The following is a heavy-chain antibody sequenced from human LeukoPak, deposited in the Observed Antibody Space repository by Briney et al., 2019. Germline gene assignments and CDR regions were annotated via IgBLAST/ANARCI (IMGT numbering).Heavy chain of an antibody. V-gene: IGHV1-18*01. CDR1: GYTFTSYG. J-gene: IGHJ6*03. D-gene: IGHD6-13*01. CDR3: AKFLHSSSWYLGGDYYYYMDV. Sequence: GASVKVSCKASGYTFTSYGISWVRQAPGQGLEWMGWISAYNGNTNYAQKLQGRVTMTTDTSTSTAYMELRSLRSDDTAVYYCAKFLHSSSWYLGGDYYYYMDVWGKGTTVTVSS. CDR2: ISAYNGNT.